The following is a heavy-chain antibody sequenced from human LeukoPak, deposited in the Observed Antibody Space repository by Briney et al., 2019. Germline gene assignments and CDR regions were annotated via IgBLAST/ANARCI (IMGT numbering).Heavy chain of an antibody. J-gene: IGHJ4*02. D-gene: IGHD3-16*02. CDR3: AREYVWGSYRYNDY. CDR2: IYHSGST. V-gene: IGHV4-38-2*02. Sequence: KPSETLSLTCTVSSGSISSSYYWGWIRQPPGKGLECIGTIYHSGSTYYNPSLKSRVTISVDTSKNQFSLKLSSVTAADTAVYYCAREYVWGSYRYNDYWGQGTLVTVSS. CDR1: SGSISSSYY.